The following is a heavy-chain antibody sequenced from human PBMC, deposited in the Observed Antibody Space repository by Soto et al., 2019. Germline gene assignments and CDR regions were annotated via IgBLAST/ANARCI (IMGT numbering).Heavy chain of an antibody. V-gene: IGHV3-11*03. D-gene: IGHD2-8*01. CDR1: GFTFSDYY. CDR2: ISYSGSYR. J-gene: IGHJ4*02. Sequence: GGSLRLSCAAYGFTFSDYYMTWIRQAPGKGLEWVSHISYSGSYRHYLDSVKGRFTVSRDNAEKSLYLQMDSLRPEDTAVYYCVRCVLALTMAYDFWGQGT. CDR3: VRCVLALTMAYDF.